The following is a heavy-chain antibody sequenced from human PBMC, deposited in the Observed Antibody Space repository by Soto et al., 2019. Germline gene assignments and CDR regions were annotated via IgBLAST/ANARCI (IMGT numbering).Heavy chain of an antibody. V-gene: IGHV3-23*01. D-gene: IGHD3-16*01. CDR1: GFTFSNYA. CDR2: ISKSGGTI. J-gene: IGHJ3*02. Sequence: EVRLLESGGGLVQPGGSLRLSCAASGFTFSNYAMNWVRQAPGKGLEWVSIISKSGGTIYYADSVKGRLTISRDNSMNVRYMQVNSLRVEDTAGYYCGKDQRGGTGAFDIWGHEKIVIVSS. CDR3: GKDQRGGTGAFDI.